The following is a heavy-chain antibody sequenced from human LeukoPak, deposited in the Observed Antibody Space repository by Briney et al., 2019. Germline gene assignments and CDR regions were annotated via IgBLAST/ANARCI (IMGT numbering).Heavy chain of an antibody. CDR1: GGSISTANYY. CDR2: IYYSGST. Sequence: PSETLSLTCTVSGGSISTANYYWGWIRHPPGKGLEWIGSIYYSGSTYYNPSLKSRVTISVDTSKNQFSLKLSPVTAADTAVYYCARSSTYYYDSSGYYHFDYWGQGTLVTVSS. J-gene: IGHJ4*02. CDR3: ARSSTYYYDSSGYYHFDY. V-gene: IGHV4-39*07. D-gene: IGHD3-22*01.